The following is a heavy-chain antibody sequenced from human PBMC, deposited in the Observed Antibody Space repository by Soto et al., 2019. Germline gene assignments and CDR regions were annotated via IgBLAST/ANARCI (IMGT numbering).Heavy chain of an antibody. V-gene: IGHV1-2*02. CDR2: TDPNSGAT. J-gene: IGHJ6*02. D-gene: IGHD5-18*01. CDR3: ARGYGSSLNMEFRFGMVV. Sequence: QVYLVQPGAEVRRPGASVKVSCRAFGYILTGYSLHWVRQPPGQGLEWLGWTDPNSGATNSAEKFHSSDAVNRDTSISGSYLELSSLRSDDTAIYSCARGYGSSLNMEFRFGMVVWGQGSTISLSS. CDR1: GYILTGYS.